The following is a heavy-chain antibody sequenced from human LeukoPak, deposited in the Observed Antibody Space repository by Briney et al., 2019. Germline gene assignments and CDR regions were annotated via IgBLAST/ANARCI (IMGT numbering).Heavy chain of an antibody. D-gene: IGHD4-17*01. CDR2: ISGSGGST. J-gene: IGHJ4*02. V-gene: IGHV3-23*01. Sequence: GGSLRLSCAASGFTFSSYAMGWVRQAPGKGLEWVSAISGSGGSTYYADSVKGRFTISRDNSKNTLYLQMNSLRAEDTAVYYCARDDNYGDSPFDYWGQGTLVTVSS. CDR1: GFTFSSYA. CDR3: ARDDNYGDSPFDY.